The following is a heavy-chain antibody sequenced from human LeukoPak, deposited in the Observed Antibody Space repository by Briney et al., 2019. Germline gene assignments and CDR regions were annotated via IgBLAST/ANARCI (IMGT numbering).Heavy chain of an antibody. D-gene: IGHD2-2*02. Sequence: GESLKISCKGSGYSFPNYWIGCVRQMPGKGLEWMGIIYPGDSHTRYSPSFQDQVTISVGKSISTAYLQWSSLKASDTAMYYCARGPYAYTSSATLGSYNWFDPWGQGSLVTVSS. V-gene: IGHV5-51*01. J-gene: IGHJ5*02. CDR1: GYSFPNYW. CDR2: IYPGDSHT. CDR3: ARGPYAYTSSATLGSYNWFDP.